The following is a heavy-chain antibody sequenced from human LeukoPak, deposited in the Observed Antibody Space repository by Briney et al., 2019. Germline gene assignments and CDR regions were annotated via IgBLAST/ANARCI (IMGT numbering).Heavy chain of an antibody. J-gene: IGHJ4*02. CDR1: GASINGYY. CDR2: VHYSLSS. Sequence: SETLSLTCTVSGASINGYYWSWIRQPPGKGLEWIGNVHYSLSSNYSPSLESRVTISMDTSQRQFSLKLTSVTAADTAVYYCACYKIVERNFDFWGQGMLATVSS. CDR3: ACYKIVERNFDF. D-gene: IGHD5-24*01. V-gene: IGHV4-59*01.